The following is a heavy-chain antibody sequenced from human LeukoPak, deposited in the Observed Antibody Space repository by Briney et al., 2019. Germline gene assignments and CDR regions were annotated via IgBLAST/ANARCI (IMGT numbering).Heavy chain of an antibody. CDR1: GFPFSTYA. V-gene: IGHV3-23*01. CDR2: ISGSETSA. D-gene: IGHD1-26*01. Sequence: GGSLRLSCAASGFPFSTYAMSWVRQAPGKGLEWVSAISGSETSAYYADSVEGRFPISRDTSKNTLYLQMNRLRAEDTAVYYCAKGALLPAGHTRYFFDYWGQGTLVTVSS. CDR3: AKGALLPAGHTRYFFDY. J-gene: IGHJ4*02.